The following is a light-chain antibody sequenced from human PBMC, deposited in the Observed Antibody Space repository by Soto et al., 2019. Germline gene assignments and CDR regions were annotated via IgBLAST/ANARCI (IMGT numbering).Light chain of an antibody. CDR1: QTVSTY. CDR3: QQSHGIPYT. CDR2: AAS. J-gene: IGKJ2*01. V-gene: IGKV1-39*01. Sequence: DIQMTQSPSSLSASVGDRVTITCRASQTVSTYLNWYHQKPGKAPKLLIYAASTLQSGVPSRFSGSVSGTDFSLTINSRQPEDFATYFCQQSHGIPYTFGQGTKLEIQ.